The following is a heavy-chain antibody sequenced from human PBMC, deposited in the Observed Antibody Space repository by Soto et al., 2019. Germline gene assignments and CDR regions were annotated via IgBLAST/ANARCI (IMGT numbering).Heavy chain of an antibody. J-gene: IGHJ4*02. CDR1: GGSISSYH. V-gene: IGHV4-59*08. D-gene: IGHD5-12*01. Sequence: QVQLQESGPGLVKPSETLSLTCTVSGGSISSYHWSWIRQPPGKGLEWIGYIYYSGSTNYNPSLKSRVTISVDTSKNQFSLKLSSVTAADTAVYYCASLYSGYDYDVDYWGQGTLVTVSS. CDR2: IYYSGST. CDR3: ASLYSGYDYDVDY.